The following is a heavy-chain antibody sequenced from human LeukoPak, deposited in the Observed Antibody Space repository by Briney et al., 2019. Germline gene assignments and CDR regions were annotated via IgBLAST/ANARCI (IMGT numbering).Heavy chain of an antibody. D-gene: IGHD3-3*01. CDR3: ARAFLFWSGPSWFDY. J-gene: IGHJ4*02. V-gene: IGHV4-61*08. CDR2: IYYSGST. CDR1: GGSISSGGYY. Sequence: PSQTLSLTCTVSGGSISSGGYYWSWIRQPPGKGLEWIGYIYYSGSTNYNPSLKSRVTISVDTSKNQFSLKLSSVTAADTAVYYCARAFLFWSGPSWFDYWGQGTLVTVSS.